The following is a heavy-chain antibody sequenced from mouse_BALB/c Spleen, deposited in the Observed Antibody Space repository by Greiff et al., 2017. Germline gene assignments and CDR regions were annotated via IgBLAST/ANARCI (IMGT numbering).Heavy chain of an antibody. Sequence: VQLQQSGAELVRPGALVKLSCKASGFNIKDYYMHWVKQRPEQGLEWIGWIDPENGNTIYDPKFQGKANITADTSSNTAYLQLSSLTSEDTAVYYCASSSWFAYWGQGTLVTVSA. CDR1: GFNIKDYY. J-gene: IGHJ3*01. CDR3: ASSSWFAY. D-gene: IGHD1-3*01. V-gene: IGHV14-1*02. CDR2: IDPENGNT.